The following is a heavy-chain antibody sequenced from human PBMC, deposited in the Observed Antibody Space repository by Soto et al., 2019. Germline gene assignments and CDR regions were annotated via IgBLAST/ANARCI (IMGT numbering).Heavy chain of an antibody. CDR3: ARAGGDSDAFDI. CDR2: IGTAGDT. V-gene: IGHV3-13*01. Sequence: GGSLRLSCAAFGFTFSSYDMHWVRQATGKGLEWVSAIGTAGDTYYPGSVKGRFTISRENAKNSLYLQMNSLRAGDTAVYYCARAGGDSDAFDIWGQGTMVTVSS. J-gene: IGHJ3*02. D-gene: IGHD2-21*02. CDR1: GFTFSSYD.